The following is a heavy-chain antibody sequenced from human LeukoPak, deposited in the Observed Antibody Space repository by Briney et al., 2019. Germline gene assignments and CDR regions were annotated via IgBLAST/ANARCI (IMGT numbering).Heavy chain of an antibody. CDR3: AEDQWLLDY. CDR2: ISYDGSNK. V-gene: IGHV3-30*18. D-gene: IGHD6-19*01. CDR1: GFTFSSYG. Sequence: GGSLRLSCAASGFTFSSYGMHWVRQAPGKGLEWVTVISYDGSNKDYADSVKGRFTISRDNSKNTLYLQMNRLRAEDTAVYYCAEDQWLLDYWGQGTLVTVSS. J-gene: IGHJ4*02.